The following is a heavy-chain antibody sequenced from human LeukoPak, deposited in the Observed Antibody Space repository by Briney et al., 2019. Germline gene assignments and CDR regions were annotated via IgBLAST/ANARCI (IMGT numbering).Heavy chain of an antibody. J-gene: IGHJ4*02. V-gene: IGHV4-4*07. D-gene: IGHD3-10*01. Sequence: PSETLSLTCTVSGGSISSYYWSWIRQPAGKGLEWIGRIYTSGSTNYNPSLKSRVTMSVDTSKNQFSLKLSSVTAADTAVYYCAGALLWFGEFPHFDYWGQGTLVTVSS. CDR1: GGSISSYY. CDR2: IYTSGST. CDR3: AGALLWFGEFPHFDY.